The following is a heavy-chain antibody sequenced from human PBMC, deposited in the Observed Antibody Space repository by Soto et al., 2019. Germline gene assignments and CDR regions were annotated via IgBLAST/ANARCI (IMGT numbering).Heavy chain of an antibody. CDR1: GFTFSSYS. Sequence: GGSLRLSCAASGFTFSSYSMNWVRQAPGKGVGWVSSISSSSSYMYYADSVKGRFTITRDNAKNALYQQMNSLRADDTAVYYCARDMGVSDSSGYYYFEPKYYFDYWGQGTLVTVSS. CDR3: ARDMGVSDSSGYYYFEPKYYFDY. J-gene: IGHJ4*02. D-gene: IGHD3-22*01. V-gene: IGHV3-21*01. CDR2: ISSSSSYM.